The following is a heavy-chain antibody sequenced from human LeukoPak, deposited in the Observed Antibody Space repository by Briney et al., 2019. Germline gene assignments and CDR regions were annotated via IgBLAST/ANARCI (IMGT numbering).Heavy chain of an antibody. CDR2: INHSGST. Sequence: SETLSLTCAVYGGSFSGYYWSWIRQPPGKGLEWIGEINHSGSTNYNPSLKSRITISVDTSKNQFSLKLSSVTAADTAVYYCARSTTYDYASDWGQGTLVTVSS. V-gene: IGHV4-34*01. CDR1: GGSFSGYY. CDR3: ARSTTYDYASD. D-gene: IGHD3-16*01. J-gene: IGHJ4*02.